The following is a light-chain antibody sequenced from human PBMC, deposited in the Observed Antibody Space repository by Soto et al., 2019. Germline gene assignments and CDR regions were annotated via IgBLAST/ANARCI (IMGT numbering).Light chain of an antibody. CDR2: EVA. J-gene: IGLJ3*02. Sequence: QSVLTQPASVSGSPGQSITISCTGTSSDVGGYNYVSWFQHHPGKAPKLMIYEVAKRPSGVPDRFSGSKSGNTASLTVSGLQADDEAEYYCASYAGNSLVFGGGTKLTVL. V-gene: IGLV2-8*01. CDR1: SSDVGGYNY. CDR3: ASYAGNSLV.